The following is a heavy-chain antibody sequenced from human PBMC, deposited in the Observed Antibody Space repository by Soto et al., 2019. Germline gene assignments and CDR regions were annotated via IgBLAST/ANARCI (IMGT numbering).Heavy chain of an antibody. CDR2: IYPGDSDT. CDR1: GYGFASYW. Sequence: PGESLKISCQGSGYGFASYWIGWVRQMPGKDLEWMGIIYPGDSDTRYSPSFQGQVTISADKSLRTAYLQWTSLKASDTALYYCARTRSFTLGFYYDGMDVWGQGTTVTVSS. V-gene: IGHV5-51*01. D-gene: IGHD6-6*01. J-gene: IGHJ6*02. CDR3: ARTRSFTLGFYYDGMDV.